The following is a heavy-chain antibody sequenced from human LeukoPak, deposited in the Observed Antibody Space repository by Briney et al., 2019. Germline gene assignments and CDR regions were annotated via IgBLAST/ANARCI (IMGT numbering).Heavy chain of an antibody. V-gene: IGHV4-59*01. D-gene: IGHD1-1*01. CDR3: ARVKMSRDNVYYYYYLDV. CDR2: ILYSGST. CDR1: GGSISPYY. J-gene: IGHJ6*03. Sequence: SETLSLTCTVSGGSISPYYWNWIRQPPGQGLEWIGHILYSGSTTYNPSLKSRVTISIDKSKNQFSLNLTSVTAADTAVYYCARVKMSRDNVYYYYYLDVWGKGTTVTVSS.